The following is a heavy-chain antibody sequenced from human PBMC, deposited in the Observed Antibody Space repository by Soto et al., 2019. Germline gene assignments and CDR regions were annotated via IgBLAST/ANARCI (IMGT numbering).Heavy chain of an antibody. D-gene: IGHD6-13*01. V-gene: IGHV3-9*01. J-gene: IGHJ5*02. CDR3: AKGGSAALIAPSGRDNWFDP. CDR1: GFAFDDYV. Sequence: GGSLRLSCAASGFAFDDYVMHWVRQPPGRGLEWVSGITRNGGTIRYVDSVKGRFTISRDNAENSLYLQMNSLRPEDTAVYYCAKGGSAALIAPSGRDNWFDPWGQGTQVTVSS. CDR2: ITRNGGTI.